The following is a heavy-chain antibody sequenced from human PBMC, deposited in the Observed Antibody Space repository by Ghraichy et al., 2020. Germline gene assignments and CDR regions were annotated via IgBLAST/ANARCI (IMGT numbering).Heavy chain of an antibody. D-gene: IGHD1-26*01. CDR1: GGSVSSGSYY. J-gene: IGHJ4*02. V-gene: IGHV4-61*01. CDR2: IYYSGST. CDR3: ARDRRGLGIVGATPDY. Sequence: SETLSLTCTVSGGSVSSGSYYWSWIRQPPGKGLEWIGYIYYSGSTNYNPSLKSRVTISVDTSKNQFSLKLSSVTAADTAVYYCARDRRGLGIVGATPDYWGQGTLVTVSS.